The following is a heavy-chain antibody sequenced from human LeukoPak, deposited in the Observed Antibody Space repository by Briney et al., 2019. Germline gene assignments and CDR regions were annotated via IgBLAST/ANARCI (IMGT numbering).Heavy chain of an antibody. CDR1: GGSISSYY. D-gene: IGHD1-26*01. Sequence: SETLPLTCTVSGGSISSYYWSWIRQPPGKGLEWIGYIYYSGSTNYNPSLKSRVTISVDTSKNQFSLKLSSVTAADTAVYYCARGASGSYLEFDYWGQGTLVTVSS. CDR3: ARGASGSYLEFDY. V-gene: IGHV4-59*01. J-gene: IGHJ4*02. CDR2: IYYSGST.